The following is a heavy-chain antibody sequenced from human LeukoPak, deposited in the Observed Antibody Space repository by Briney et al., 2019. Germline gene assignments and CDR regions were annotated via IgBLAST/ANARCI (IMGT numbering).Heavy chain of an antibody. CDR3: ARVDSSGRNDAFDI. Sequence: SETLSLTCAVYGGSFSGYYWSWLRQPPGKGLEWIGEINHSGSTNYNPSLKSRVTISVDASKNQFSLKLSSVTAADTAVYYCARVDSSGRNDAFDIWGQGTMVTVSS. CDR2: INHSGST. CDR1: GGSFSGYY. D-gene: IGHD6-19*01. J-gene: IGHJ3*02. V-gene: IGHV4-34*01.